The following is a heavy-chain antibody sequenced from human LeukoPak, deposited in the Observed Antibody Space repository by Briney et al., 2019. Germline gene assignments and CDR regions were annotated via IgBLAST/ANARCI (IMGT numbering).Heavy chain of an antibody. Sequence: ASVKVSCKASGYSFTSNYIHWVRQAPGQGLEWMGMIYPRDGSTSYAQKFQGRVTATRDPSTSTVHMELSGLRSEDTAVYYCARDQEAFDYWGQGTLVTVSS. CDR3: ARDQEAFDY. J-gene: IGHJ4*02. CDR2: IYPRDGST. CDR1: GYSFTSNY. V-gene: IGHV1-46*01.